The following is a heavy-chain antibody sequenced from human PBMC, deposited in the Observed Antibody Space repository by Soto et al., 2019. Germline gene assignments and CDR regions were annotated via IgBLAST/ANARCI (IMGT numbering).Heavy chain of an antibody. CDR2: ISWNSGSI. Sequence: EVQLVESGGGLVQPGRSLRLSCAASGFTFDDYAMHWVRQAPGKGLEWVSGISWNSGSIGYADSVKGRFTISRDNAKNSLYLQMNSLRAEDTALYYCAKDGYNWGGNLAYYFDYWGQGTLVTVSS. J-gene: IGHJ4*02. CDR1: GFTFDDYA. V-gene: IGHV3-9*01. D-gene: IGHD5-12*01. CDR3: AKDGYNWGGNLAYYFDY.